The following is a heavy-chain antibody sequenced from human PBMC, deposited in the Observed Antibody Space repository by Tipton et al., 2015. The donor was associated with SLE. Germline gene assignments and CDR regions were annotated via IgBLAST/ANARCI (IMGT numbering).Heavy chain of an antibody. CDR1: GFSFSDYA. D-gene: IGHD3-10*01. V-gene: IGHV3-30-3*02. CDR3: AKDSGSGSFDY. CDR2: ISYDGSNK. Sequence: RSLRLSCAASGFSFSDYAMHWVRQAPGKGLEWVAVISYDGSNKYYADSVKGRFTISRDNSKNTLYLQMNSLRAEDTALYYCAKDSGSGSFDYWGQGTLVTVSS. J-gene: IGHJ4*02.